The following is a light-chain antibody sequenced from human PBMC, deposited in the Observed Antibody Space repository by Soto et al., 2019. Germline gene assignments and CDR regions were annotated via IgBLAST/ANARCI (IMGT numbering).Light chain of an antibody. CDR2: AAS. Sequence: DIQLTQSPSFLSASIGDRVTITCRASQGISTYLAWYRQKPGKAPKVLIYAASNLQSGVPSRFSGSGSGTDFTLTISSLQPEDFATYYCQQLSSYPLTFGGGTKVGIK. V-gene: IGKV1-9*01. CDR3: QQLSSYPLT. J-gene: IGKJ4*01. CDR1: QGISTY.